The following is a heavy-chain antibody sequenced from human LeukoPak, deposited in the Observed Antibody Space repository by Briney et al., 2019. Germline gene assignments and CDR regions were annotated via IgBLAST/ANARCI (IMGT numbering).Heavy chain of an antibody. D-gene: IGHD3-22*01. V-gene: IGHV1-69*01. Sequence: SVKVSCKASGGTFISYAISWVRQAPGQGLEWMGGIIPIFGTANYAQKFQSRVTITADESTSTAYMELSSLRSEDTAVYYCAREGYYYDSSGYYYANRFDYWGQGTLVTVSS. J-gene: IGHJ4*02. CDR2: IIPIFGTA. CDR1: GGTFISYA. CDR3: AREGYYYDSSGYYYANRFDY.